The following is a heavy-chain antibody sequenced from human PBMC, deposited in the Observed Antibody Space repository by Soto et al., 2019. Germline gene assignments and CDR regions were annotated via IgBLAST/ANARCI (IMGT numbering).Heavy chain of an antibody. CDR1: GFTFTSSA. J-gene: IGHJ4*02. CDR2: IVIGSGNT. Sequence: SVKFSCKASGFTFTSSAVQWVRQARGQRLEWIGRIVIGSGNTNYAQKFQERVTITRDMSTSTAYMELSSLRSEDTAVYYCAAIGKGLYSSSWYYFDYWGQGTLVTVSS. D-gene: IGHD6-13*01. CDR3: AAIGKGLYSSSWYYFDY. V-gene: IGHV1-58*01.